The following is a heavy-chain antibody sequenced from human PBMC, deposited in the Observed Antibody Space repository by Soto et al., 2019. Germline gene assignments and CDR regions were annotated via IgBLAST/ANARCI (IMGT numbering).Heavy chain of an antibody. CDR3: ARLGGVAARTFDY. J-gene: IGHJ4*02. CDR1: GGSISDFY. D-gene: IGHD6-6*01. V-gene: IGHV4-59*01. Sequence: ASETLSLTCTVSGGSISDFYWSWIRQPPGKGLEWIGYIYYTGRTDYNPSLESRVTISIDPSRTQLSLTLRSVSPADTAVYYCARLGGVAARTFDYWGQGTLVTVSS. CDR2: IYYTGRT.